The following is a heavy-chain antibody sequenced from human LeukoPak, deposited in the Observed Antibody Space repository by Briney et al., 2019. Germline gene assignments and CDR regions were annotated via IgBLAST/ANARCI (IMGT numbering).Heavy chain of an antibody. J-gene: IGHJ4*02. D-gene: IGHD1-26*01. V-gene: IGHV2-5*02. CDR3: AHGGYGRSYLPLFDY. CDR2: IYWDDDK. Sequence: SGPTLAKPTHTLTLTCTFSGFSLSTSGVGVGWIRQPPGKAVEWHALIYWDDDKRYSPSLKSRPTISKDTSNNQVVLTMTNMDPVNTATYYSAHGGYGRSYLPLFDYWCQQTMLTVSS. CDR1: GFSLSTSGVG.